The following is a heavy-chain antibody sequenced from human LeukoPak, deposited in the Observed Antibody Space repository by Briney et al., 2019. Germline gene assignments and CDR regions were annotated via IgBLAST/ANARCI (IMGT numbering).Heavy chain of an antibody. V-gene: IGHV3-7*01. J-gene: IGHJ4*02. CDR3: ARAHYSSFDY. Sequence: GGSLRLSCAASGFTFRDYWMSWVRQAPGKGLEWVANIKEDGSEKHYVDSVKGRFTISRDNTKNSLYLQSLYLQMNSLRAEDTAVYYCARAHYSSFDYWGQGTLVTVSS. CDR2: IKEDGSEK. CDR1: GFTFRDYW. D-gene: IGHD3-22*01.